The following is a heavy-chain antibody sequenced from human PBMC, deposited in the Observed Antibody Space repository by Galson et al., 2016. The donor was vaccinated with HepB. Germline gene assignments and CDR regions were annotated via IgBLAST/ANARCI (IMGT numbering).Heavy chain of an antibody. CDR1: GLTFSRCD. CDR2: IGTAGDT. CDR3: ARGKFDCSGGTCHYYGMDV. D-gene: IGHD2-15*01. Sequence: SLRLSCAASGLTFSRCDMHWVRQATGKGLEWVSAIGTAGDTYYPGSVRGRFTISRENSKNSLYLQMNSLTAGDTAVYYCARGKFDCSGGTCHYYGMDVWGKGTSLTVSS. J-gene: IGHJ6*04. V-gene: IGHV3-13*01.